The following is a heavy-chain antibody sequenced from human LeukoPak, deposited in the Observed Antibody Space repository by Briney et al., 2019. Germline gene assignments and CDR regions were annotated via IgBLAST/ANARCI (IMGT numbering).Heavy chain of an antibody. J-gene: IGHJ4*02. D-gene: IGHD3-10*01. Sequence: GASVKVSCKASGYTFTGYCIHWVRQAPGQGLEWMGWVNPNSGGTNYAQRFQGRVTMTRDTSISTAYMELSRLRSDDTAVYYCAGEPQSAYITMVRGVHFDYWGQGTLVTVSS. CDR3: AGEPQSAYITMVRGVHFDY. V-gene: IGHV1-2*02. CDR2: VNPNSGGT. CDR1: GYTFTGYC.